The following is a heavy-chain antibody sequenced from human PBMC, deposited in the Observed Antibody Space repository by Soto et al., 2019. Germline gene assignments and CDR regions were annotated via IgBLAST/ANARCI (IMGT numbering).Heavy chain of an antibody. D-gene: IGHD6-19*01. CDR1: GGTISSYA. J-gene: IGHJ4*02. CDR2: IIPIFGTA. V-gene: IGHV1-69*13. CDR3: ALVYSSGWSYYFDY. Sequence: ASVKVSCKASGGTISSYAISWVRQAPGQGLEWMGGIIPIFGTANYAQKFQGRVTITADESTSTAYMELSSLRSEDTAVYYCALVYSSGWSYYFDYWGQGTLVTVSS.